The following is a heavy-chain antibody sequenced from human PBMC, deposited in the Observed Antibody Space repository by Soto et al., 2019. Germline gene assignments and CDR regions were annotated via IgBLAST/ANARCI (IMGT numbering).Heavy chain of an antibody. D-gene: IGHD3-22*01. V-gene: IGHV1-69*13. Sequence: AASVKVSCKASGGTFSSYAISWVRQAPGQGLEWMGGIIPIFGTANYAQKFQGRVTITADESTSTAYMELSSLRSEDTAVYYCARRYDSSGYYWPAFDIWGQGTMVTVSS. CDR3: ARRYDSSGYYWPAFDI. CDR2: IIPIFGTA. J-gene: IGHJ3*02. CDR1: GGTFSSYA.